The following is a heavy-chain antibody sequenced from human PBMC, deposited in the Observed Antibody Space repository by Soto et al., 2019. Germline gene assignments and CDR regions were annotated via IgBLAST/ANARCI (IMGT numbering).Heavy chain of an antibody. Sequence: QVQLQQWGAGLLKPSETLSLTCADYGGSFSGYYWSWIRQPPGKGLEWIGEINHSGSTNYNPSLKSRVTISVDTSKNQFSLKLSSVTAADTAVYYCARGGNVLLWFGDLCHFDYWGQGTLVTVSS. J-gene: IGHJ4*02. CDR3: ARGGNVLLWFGDLCHFDY. V-gene: IGHV4-34*01. CDR2: INHSGST. CDR1: GGSFSGYY. D-gene: IGHD3-10*01.